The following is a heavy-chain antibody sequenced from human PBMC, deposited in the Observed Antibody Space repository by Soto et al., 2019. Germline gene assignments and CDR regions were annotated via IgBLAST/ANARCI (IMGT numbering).Heavy chain of an antibody. J-gene: IGHJ3*02. CDR3: ARERVTGRAPFDI. V-gene: IGHV3-33*01. D-gene: IGHD2-21*02. Sequence: PGGSLRLSCAASGFPFSSYGMHWVRQAPGKGLEWVAVIWYDGSNKYYADSVKGRFTISRDNSKNTLYLQMNSLRTEDTAVYYCARERVTGRAPFDIWGQGTMVTVSS. CDR2: IWYDGSNK. CDR1: GFPFSSYG.